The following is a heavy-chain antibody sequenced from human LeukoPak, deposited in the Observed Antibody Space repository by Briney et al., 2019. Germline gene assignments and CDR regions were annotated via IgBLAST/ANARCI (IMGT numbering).Heavy chain of an antibody. J-gene: IGHJ5*02. D-gene: IGHD2-2*01. V-gene: IGHV3-74*01. CDR1: GFTFSSYW. Sequence: GGSLRLSCAASGFTFSSYWMHWVRQAPGKGLVWVSRINTDGSSTSYADSVKGRFTISRDNAKNTLYLQMNSLRAEDTAVYYCARDPRNIVVVPAPSNWFDPWGQGTLVTVSS. CDR2: INTDGSST. CDR3: ARDPRNIVVVPAPSNWFDP.